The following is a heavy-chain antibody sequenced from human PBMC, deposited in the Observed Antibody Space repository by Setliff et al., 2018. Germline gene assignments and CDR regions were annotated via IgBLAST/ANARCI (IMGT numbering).Heavy chain of an antibody. D-gene: IGHD6-6*01. J-gene: IGHJ4*02. CDR1: GGSFSTYY. CDR2: IYYSGST. CDR3: ARSLGYSSSSVDY. Sequence: PFETLSLTCAVYGGSFSTYYWGWIRQPPGKGLEWIGSIYYSGSTYYNPSLKSRVTISVDTSKNQFSLKLSSVTAADTAVYYCARSLGYSSSSVDYWGQGTLVTVSS. V-gene: IGHV4-39*01.